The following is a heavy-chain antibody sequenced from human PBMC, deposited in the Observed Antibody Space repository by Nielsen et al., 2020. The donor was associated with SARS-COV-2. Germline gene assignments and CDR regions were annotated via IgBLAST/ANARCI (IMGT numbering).Heavy chain of an antibody. CDR2: ISYDGRDE. D-gene: IGHD7-27*01. V-gene: IGHV3-30*03. CDR3: ARGNGWGSYFDY. J-gene: IGHJ4*02. CDR1: GFTFRNYG. Sequence: SCAASGFTFRNYGMHWVRQAPGKGLEWVAVISYDGRDEYYGDFVKGRFTISRDNSKNTLYLQMNSLRAEDTAVYYCARGNGWGSYFDYWGQGTLVTVSS.